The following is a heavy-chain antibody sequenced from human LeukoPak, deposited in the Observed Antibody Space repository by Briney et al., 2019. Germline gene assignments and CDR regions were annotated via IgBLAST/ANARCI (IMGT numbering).Heavy chain of an antibody. D-gene: IGHD1-26*01. CDR2: IYTSGST. V-gene: IGHV4-4*07. CDR3: AREILLVGATLLDY. Sequence: PSETLSLTCTVSGGSISSYYWSWLRQPAGKGLEWIGRIYTSGSTNYNPSLKSRVTMSVDTSKNQFSLKLSSVTAADTAVYYCAREILLVGATLLDYWGQGTLVTVSS. CDR1: GGSISSYY. J-gene: IGHJ4*02.